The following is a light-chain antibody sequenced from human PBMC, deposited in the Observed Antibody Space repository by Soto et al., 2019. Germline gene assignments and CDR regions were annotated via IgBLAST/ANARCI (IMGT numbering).Light chain of an antibody. CDR2: EVR. Sequence: SALTQPASVSGTPGQSITITCHGSNNDGGRYSYVSWYQQYPGKVPLLIIYEVRLRPSGISDRFPGSKSGNTASLTLSGLEPEDEADYYCASYTTDTSRLFGTGTKVTVL. V-gene: IGLV2-14*01. J-gene: IGLJ1*01. CDR3: ASYTTDTSRL. CDR1: NNDGGRYSY.